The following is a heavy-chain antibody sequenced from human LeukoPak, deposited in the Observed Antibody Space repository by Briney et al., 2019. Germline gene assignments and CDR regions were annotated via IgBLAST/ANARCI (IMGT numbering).Heavy chain of an antibody. Sequence: ASVKVSCKASGGTFSSYAISWVRQAPGQGLEWMGGIIPIFGTANYAQKFQGRVTITTDESTSTAYMELSSLRSEDTAVYYCARGPSEWLKQPLGYWGQGTLVTVSS. CDR2: IIPIFGTA. D-gene: IGHD3-3*01. CDR1: GGTFSSYA. CDR3: ARGPSEWLKQPLGY. J-gene: IGHJ4*02. V-gene: IGHV1-69*05.